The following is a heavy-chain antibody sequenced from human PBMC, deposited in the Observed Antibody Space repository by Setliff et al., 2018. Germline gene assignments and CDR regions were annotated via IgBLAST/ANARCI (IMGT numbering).Heavy chain of an antibody. V-gene: IGHV4-31*03. CDR1: GGSISSGGYY. Sequence: ASETLSLTCTVSGGSISSGGYYWSWIRQHPGKGLEWIGYIYYSGSTYYNPSLKSRVTISVDTSKNQFSLKLSSVTAADTAVYYCARGRYWFAPSWFDPWGQGTLVTVSS. CDR3: ARGRYWFAPSWFDP. J-gene: IGHJ5*02. CDR2: IYYSGST. D-gene: IGHD2-21*01.